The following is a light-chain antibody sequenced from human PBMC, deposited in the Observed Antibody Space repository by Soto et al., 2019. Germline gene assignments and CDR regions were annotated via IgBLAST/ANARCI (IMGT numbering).Light chain of an antibody. Sequence: EIVMTQSPATLSVSPGERATLSCRASQSVSSNLAWYQQKPGQAPRLLIYGASTRATDIPARFSGSGSGTEFTLNISRLQSEDFAVYYCQQYNNWPPSMYTFGQGTKLEIK. J-gene: IGKJ2*01. CDR3: QQYNNWPPSMYT. V-gene: IGKV3-15*01. CDR1: QSVSSN. CDR2: GAS.